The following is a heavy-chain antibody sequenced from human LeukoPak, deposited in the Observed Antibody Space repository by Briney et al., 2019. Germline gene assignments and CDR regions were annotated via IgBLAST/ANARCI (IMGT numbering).Heavy chain of an antibody. D-gene: IGHD1-26*01. Sequence: GGSLRLSCAASGFTVSSNYMSWVRQAPGKGLEWVSVIYSGGSTYYADSVKGRFTISRDNSKNTLYLQMNSLRAEDTAVYYCARDTWGGLGGSDSYYYYYGMDVWGQGTTVTVSS. CDR3: ARDTWGGLGGSDSYYYYYGMDV. J-gene: IGHJ6*02. V-gene: IGHV3-53*01. CDR1: GFTVSSNY. CDR2: IYSGGST.